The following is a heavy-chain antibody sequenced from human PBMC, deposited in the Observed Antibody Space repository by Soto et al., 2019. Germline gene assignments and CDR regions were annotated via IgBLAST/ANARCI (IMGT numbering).Heavy chain of an antibody. CDR3: ARDYGDYSGDY. CDR1: GYTFSSYD. V-gene: IGHV1-8*01. CDR2: MIPNSGKI. Sequence: QVQLVQSGAEVKKPGASVKVSCKASGYTFSSYDINWVRQATGQGLEWMGWMIPNSGKIGYAQKFQGRLTMTRNTSISTAHMELSSLRSEDTAVYYCARDYGDYSGDYWGQGTLVTVSS. J-gene: IGHJ4*02. D-gene: IGHD4-17*01.